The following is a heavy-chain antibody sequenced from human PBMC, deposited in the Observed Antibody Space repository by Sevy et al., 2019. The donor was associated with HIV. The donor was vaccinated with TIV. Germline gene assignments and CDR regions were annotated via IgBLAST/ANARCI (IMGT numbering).Heavy chain of an antibody. Sequence: ASVKVSCKASGGTFSSYAISWVRQAPGQGLEWMGGIIPIFGTANYAQKFQGRVTITADKSTSTAYMELSSLGSEDTAVYYCARSLYSSGSYDPGPSHYWGQGTLVTVSS. CDR1: GGTFSSYA. J-gene: IGHJ4*02. CDR2: IIPIFGTA. CDR3: ARSLYSSGSYDPGPSHY. V-gene: IGHV1-69*06. D-gene: IGHD3-10*01.